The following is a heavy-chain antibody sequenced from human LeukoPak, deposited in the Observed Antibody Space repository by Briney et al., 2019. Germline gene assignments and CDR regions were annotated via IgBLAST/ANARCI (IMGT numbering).Heavy chain of an antibody. J-gene: IGHJ5*02. CDR3: AHSFHYDYVWGSYRFLNWFDP. D-gene: IGHD3-16*02. CDR1: GFSLSTSGVG. V-gene: IGHV2-5*02. Sequence: GSGPTLVKPTQTLTLTCTFSGFSLSTSGVGVGWIRQPPGKALEWLALIYWDDDKRYSPSLKSRLTITKDTSKNQVVLTMTNMDPVDTATYYRAHSFHYDYVWGSYRFLNWFDPWGQGTLVTVSS. CDR2: IYWDDDK.